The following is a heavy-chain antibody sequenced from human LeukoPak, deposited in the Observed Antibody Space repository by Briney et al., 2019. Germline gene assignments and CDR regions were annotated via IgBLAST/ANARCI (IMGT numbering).Heavy chain of an antibody. Sequence: SETLSLTCTVSGGSITSSDYYWGWIRQPPGKGLEWIGYIYYSGSTNYNPSLKSRVTISVDTSKNQFSLKLSSVTAADTAVYYCARVDPSYCSSTSCYPDYWGQGTLVTVSS. CDR3: ARVDPSYCSSTSCYPDY. J-gene: IGHJ4*02. CDR1: GGSITSSDYY. CDR2: IYYSGST. V-gene: IGHV4-61*08. D-gene: IGHD2-2*01.